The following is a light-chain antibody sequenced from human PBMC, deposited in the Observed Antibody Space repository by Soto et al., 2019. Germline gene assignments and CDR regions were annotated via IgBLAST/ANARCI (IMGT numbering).Light chain of an antibody. V-gene: IGKV1-5*01. J-gene: IGKJ2*01. CDR3: QQSYSTPHT. CDR2: DAS. CDR1: QSISSW. Sequence: DIQMTQSPSTLSASVGDRVTITCRASQSISSWLAWYQQKPGKAPKLLIYDASSLESGVPSRFSGSGSGTEFTLTISSLQPEDSATYYCQQSYSTPHTFGQGTKLQIK.